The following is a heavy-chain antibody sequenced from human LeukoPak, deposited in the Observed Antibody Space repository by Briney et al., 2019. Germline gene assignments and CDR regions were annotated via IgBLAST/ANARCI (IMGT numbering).Heavy chain of an antibody. CDR2: IKQDGSEK. Sequence: GGSLRLSCAASGFTFSSYWMSWVRQAPGKGLEWVANIKQDGSEKYYVDSVKGRFTISRDNAKNSLYLQMNSLRAEDTAVYYCARAVLRFLEWPTPFFDYWGQGTLVTVSS. D-gene: IGHD3-3*01. J-gene: IGHJ4*02. CDR3: ARAVLRFLEWPTPFFDY. V-gene: IGHV3-7*01. CDR1: GFTFSSYW.